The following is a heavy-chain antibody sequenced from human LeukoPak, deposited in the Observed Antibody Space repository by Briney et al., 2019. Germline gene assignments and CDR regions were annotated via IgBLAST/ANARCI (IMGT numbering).Heavy chain of an antibody. V-gene: IGHV3-23*01. CDR2: ISGSGGST. D-gene: IGHD3-22*01. J-gene: IGHJ4*02. Sequence: PGGSLRLSCAASGFTFSSYAMSWVRQAPGKGLEWVSAISGSGGSTYYADSVKGRFTISRDNSKNMLYLQMNSLRAEDTAVYYCAKIGYYYDSSGLIFDYWGQGTLVTVSS. CDR1: GFTFSSYA. CDR3: AKIGYYYDSSGLIFDY.